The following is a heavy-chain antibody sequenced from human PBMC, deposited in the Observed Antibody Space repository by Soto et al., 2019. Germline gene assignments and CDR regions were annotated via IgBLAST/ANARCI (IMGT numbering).Heavy chain of an antibody. V-gene: IGHV4-30-2*06. CDR2: IYHSGST. D-gene: IGHD1-1*01. CDR3: VRESTTSGPNWFDT. Sequence: SETLSLTCSVSGGSINSGRSSWNWIRQSPGKGLEWIAYIYHSGSTYYNPSLKSRVTISVDRSENQFSLKLTSVTAADTAVYYCVRESTTSGPNWFDTWGPGILVTVS. CDR1: GGSINSGRSS. J-gene: IGHJ5*02.